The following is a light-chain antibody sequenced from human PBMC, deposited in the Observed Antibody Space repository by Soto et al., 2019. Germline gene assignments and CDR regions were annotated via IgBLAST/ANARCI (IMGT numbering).Light chain of an antibody. CDR1: QSVSSY. CDR2: DAS. J-gene: IGKJ3*01. Sequence: EIVLTQSPATLSLSPGERATLSCRASQSVSSYLAWYQQKPGQAPRLLIYDASNRATGIPARFSGSGSGTNFTLTISSLEPEDFAVYYCQQRSNWPLFGPGTNVDIK. CDR3: QQRSNWPL. V-gene: IGKV3-11*01.